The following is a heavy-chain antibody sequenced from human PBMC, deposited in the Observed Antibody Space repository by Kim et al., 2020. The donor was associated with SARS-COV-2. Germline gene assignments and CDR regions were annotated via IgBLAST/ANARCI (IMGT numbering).Heavy chain of an antibody. CDR2: IDKSGNYK. CDR3: AKLSGIQGWSFDF. Sequence: GGSLRLSCAASGFTFSDFAMGWVRQAPGKGLEWVSSIDKSGNYKYFADSVKGRFTISRDNSRNSISLDLNTLRAEDTALYYCAKLSGIQGWSFDFWGQGTRVTV. CDR1: GFTFSDFA. D-gene: IGHD2-15*01. J-gene: IGHJ4*02. V-gene: IGHV3-23*05.